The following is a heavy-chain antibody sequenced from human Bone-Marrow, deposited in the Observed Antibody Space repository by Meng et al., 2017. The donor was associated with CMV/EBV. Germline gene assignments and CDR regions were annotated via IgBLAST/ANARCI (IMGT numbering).Heavy chain of an antibody. CDR3: ARDLGYCSSTSCFPAYYYGMDV. D-gene: IGHD2-2*01. J-gene: IGHJ6*01. V-gene: IGHV1-46*01. CDR1: GGTFSSYY. CDR2: INPSGGST. Sequence: ASVKVSCKASGGTFSSYYMHWVRQAPGQGLEWMGIINPSGGSTSYAQKFQGRVTMTRDTSTSTVYMELSSLRSEDTAVYYCARDLGYCSSTSCFPAYYYGMDVWGQGNTVNVDS.